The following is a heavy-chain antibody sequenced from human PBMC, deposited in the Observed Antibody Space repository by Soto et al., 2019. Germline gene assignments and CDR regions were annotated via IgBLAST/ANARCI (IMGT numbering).Heavy chain of an antibody. CDR3: ARDPYGYGGIDYFVALI. CDR1: GLTFSSYW. D-gene: IGHD4-17*01. V-gene: IGHV3-7*01. Sequence: EVQLVESGGGLVQPGGSLRLSCAASGLTFSSYWMSWVRQAPGKGLEWVANIKQDGSEIYYVDSVKGRFTISRDNAKNSLYLQMNSLRAEDTAVYYCARDPYGYGGIDYFVALIWGQGTLVTVSS. J-gene: IGHJ4*02. CDR2: IKQDGSEI.